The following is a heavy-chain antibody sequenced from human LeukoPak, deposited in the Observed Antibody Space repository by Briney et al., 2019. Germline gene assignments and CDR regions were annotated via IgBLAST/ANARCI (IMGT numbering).Heavy chain of an antibody. CDR3: AGGYGEAAAVERYYYMDV. J-gene: IGHJ6*03. D-gene: IGHD6-13*01. CDR1: GFTFSSYW. Sequence: AGGSLRLSCAASGFTFSSYWMHWVRQAPGKGLVWVSRINTDGSSTSYADSVKGRFTISRDNSKNTLYPQMGSLRAEDMAVYYCAGGYGEAAAVERYYYMDVWGKGTTVTVSS. V-gene: IGHV3-74*01. CDR2: INTDGSST.